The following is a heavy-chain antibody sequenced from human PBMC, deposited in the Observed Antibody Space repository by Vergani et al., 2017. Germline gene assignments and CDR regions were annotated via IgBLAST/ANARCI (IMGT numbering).Heavy chain of an antibody. CDR1: GFTFSDFS. Sequence: EVQLVESGGGLVKPGGSLRLSCAASGFTFSDFSMSWVRQAPGKGLEWVAFIGSSGPYINYADSVKGRFIISRDNTNNSLFLQMNSLTAEDTAIYYCAGPQGTSAYYYGGFDYWGQGIMVTVSS. CDR2: IGSSGPYI. J-gene: IGHJ4*02. D-gene: IGHD3-22*01. V-gene: IGHV3-21*04. CDR3: AGPQGTSAYYYGGFDY.